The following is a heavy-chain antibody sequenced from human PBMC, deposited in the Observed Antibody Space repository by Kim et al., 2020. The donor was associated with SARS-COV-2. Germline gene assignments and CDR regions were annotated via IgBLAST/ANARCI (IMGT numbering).Heavy chain of an antibody. D-gene: IGHD6-19*01. CDR3: ATTTSGWIFDY. CDR1: GFTFSTYA. CDR2: IYSGGSST. V-gene: IGHV3-23*03. Sequence: GGSLRLSCAASGFTFSTYAMSWVRQAPGMGLEWVSTIYSGGSSTFYVDSVKGRFTISRDNSKNTLYLQINSLRAEDTAVYYCATTTSGWIFDYWGQGTMV. J-gene: IGHJ4*02.